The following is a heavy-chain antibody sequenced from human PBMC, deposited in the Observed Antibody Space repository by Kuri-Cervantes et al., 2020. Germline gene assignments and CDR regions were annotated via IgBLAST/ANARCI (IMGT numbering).Heavy chain of an antibody. V-gene: IGHV1-69*05. Sequence: SVKVSCKASGGTFSSYAISWVRQAPGQGLEWMGGIIPIFGTANYAQKFQGWVTMTRDTSISTAYMELSRLRSDDTAVYYCARDKGYDILTGPLDYWGQGTLVTDSS. D-gene: IGHD3-9*01. CDR2: IIPIFGTA. CDR3: ARDKGYDILTGPLDY. J-gene: IGHJ4*02. CDR1: GGTFSSYA.